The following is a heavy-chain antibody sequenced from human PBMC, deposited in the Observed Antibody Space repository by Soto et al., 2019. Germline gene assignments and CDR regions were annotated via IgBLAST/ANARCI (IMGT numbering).Heavy chain of an antibody. CDR3: ARAAVYRGWYHDH. CDR2: IYYTGST. D-gene: IGHD6-19*01. V-gene: IGHV4-61*01. J-gene: IGHJ4*02. CDR1: GGSISDSIYY. Sequence: SETLSLTCIVSGGSISDSIYYWSWLRQPPGKGLEWIGYIYYTGSTNYNPSLESRVFMSVDTSKNQLSLQLRSVTAADTATYYCARAAVYRGWYHDHWGQGIPVTVSS.